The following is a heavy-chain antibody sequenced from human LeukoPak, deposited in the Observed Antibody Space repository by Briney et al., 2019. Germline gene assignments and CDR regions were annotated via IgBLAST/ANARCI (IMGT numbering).Heavy chain of an antibody. CDR3: AREDRAVAGLDAFDI. V-gene: IGHV3-48*03. CDR2: ISSSGSTI. D-gene: IGHD6-19*01. Sequence: PGGSLRLSCAASGFTFSSYEMNWVRQAPGKGLEWVSYISSSGSTIYYADSVKGRFTISRDNAKNTLYLQMNSLRAEDTAVYYCAREDRAVAGLDAFDIWGQGTMVTVSS. J-gene: IGHJ3*02. CDR1: GFTFSSYE.